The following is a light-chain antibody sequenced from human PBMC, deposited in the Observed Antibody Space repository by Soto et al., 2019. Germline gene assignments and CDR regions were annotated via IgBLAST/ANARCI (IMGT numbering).Light chain of an antibody. J-gene: IGKJ2*01. V-gene: IGKV3-15*01. Sequence: EIVLTQSPAILSVSPGERATLSCRASQSISRSLAWYQQKPGQAPRLLISDASTRATGIPARFSGSGSGTEFTLTISSLQSEDFAVYYCQQRSNWPSYTFGQGTKLEIK. CDR1: QSISRS. CDR2: DAS. CDR3: QQRSNWPSYT.